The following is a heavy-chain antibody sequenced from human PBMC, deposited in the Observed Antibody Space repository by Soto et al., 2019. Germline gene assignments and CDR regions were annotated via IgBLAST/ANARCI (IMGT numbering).Heavy chain of an antibody. CDR1: GFTFSSYW. Sequence: GGSLRLSCGASGFTFSSYWMTWVRQAPGKGLEWVANIKQDGSEKYYADSVKGRFTISRDNAKNSLFLQMNSLGAEDTAVYSCARERGSTFYYYYFGLDAWGQGTTVTVS. D-gene: IGHD3-10*01. V-gene: IGHV3-7*03. CDR2: IKQDGSEK. CDR3: ARERGSTFYYYYFGLDA. J-gene: IGHJ6*02.